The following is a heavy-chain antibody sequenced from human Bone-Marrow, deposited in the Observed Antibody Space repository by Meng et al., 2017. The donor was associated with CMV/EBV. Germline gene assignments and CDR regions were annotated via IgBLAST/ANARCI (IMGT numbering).Heavy chain of an antibody. Sequence: SVKVSCKASAGTFSSYTISWVRLAPGQGLEWMGRIIPILGIANYAQKFQGRVTITADKSTSTAYMELSSLRSEDTAVYYCARHSEGPFYYYYGMDVWGQGTTVTVSS. V-gene: IGHV1-69*02. CDR2: IIPILGIA. J-gene: IGHJ6*02. CDR1: AGTFSSYT. CDR3: ARHSEGPFYYYYGMDV. D-gene: IGHD5-18*01.